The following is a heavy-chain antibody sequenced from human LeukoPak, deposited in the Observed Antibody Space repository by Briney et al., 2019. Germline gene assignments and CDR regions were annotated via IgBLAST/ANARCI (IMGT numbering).Heavy chain of an antibody. CDR2: IYTTGIT. D-gene: IGHD3-22*01. J-gene: IGHJ4*02. CDR1: GGSISSYY. Sequence: SETLSLTCTVSGGSISSYYWSWIRQPAGKGLEWIGRIYTTGITNYNPSLKSRVTMSVDTSKNQFSLRLTSVTAADTAVYYCARDGYYYDSSGYYFWGQGTLVTVSS. V-gene: IGHV4-4*07. CDR3: ARDGYYYDSSGYYF.